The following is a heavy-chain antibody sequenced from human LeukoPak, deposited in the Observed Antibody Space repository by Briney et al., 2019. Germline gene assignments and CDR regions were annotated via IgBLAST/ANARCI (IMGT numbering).Heavy chain of an antibody. D-gene: IGHD3-10*01. Sequence: SETLSLTCTVSGGSISSGGHYWSWIRQPAGKGLEYLGRIYSTGSTNYNPSLRSRVTISVDTSKNHFSLKLSSVTAADTAVYYCARYYYGSGSYDYWGQGTLVTVSS. J-gene: IGHJ4*02. CDR1: GGSISSGGHY. V-gene: IGHV4-61*02. CDR2: IYSTGST. CDR3: ARYYYGSGSYDY.